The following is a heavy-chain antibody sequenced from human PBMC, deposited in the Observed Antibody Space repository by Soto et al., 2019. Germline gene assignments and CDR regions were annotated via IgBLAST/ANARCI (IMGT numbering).Heavy chain of an antibody. CDR2: IIPIFGTA. CDR1: GGTFSSYA. Sequence: ASVKVSCKASGGTFSSYAISWVRQAPGQGLEWMGGIIPIFGTANYAQKFQGRVTITADESTSTAYMELSSLRSEDTAVYYCARVAQPLLKYYFDYWGQGTLVTVSS. D-gene: IGHD2-21*02. CDR3: ARVAQPLLKYYFDY. J-gene: IGHJ4*02. V-gene: IGHV1-69*13.